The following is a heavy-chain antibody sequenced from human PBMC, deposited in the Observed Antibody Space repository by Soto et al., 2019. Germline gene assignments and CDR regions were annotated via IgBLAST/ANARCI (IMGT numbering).Heavy chain of an antibody. CDR1: GFTFSNYG. J-gene: IGHJ4*02. D-gene: IGHD5-12*01. CDR3: ARDRGYSGYGECDY. CDR2: IWYDGSNK. V-gene: IGHV3-33*01. Sequence: GGSLRLSCAASGFTFSNYGMHWVRQAPGKGLEWVAIIWYDGSNKYYVDSVKGRFTISRDNSKNTLYLQMNSLRAEDTAVYYCARDRGYSGYGECDYWGQGTLVTVSS.